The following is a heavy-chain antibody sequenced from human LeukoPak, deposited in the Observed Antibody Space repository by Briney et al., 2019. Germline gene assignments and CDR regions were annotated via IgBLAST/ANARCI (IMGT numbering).Heavy chain of an antibody. D-gene: IGHD1-1*01. Sequence: ASVKVSCKASGYTFTSHHINWVRQATGQGFEWMGWMNPESGNTDFAQKFQGRFTMTWDTSLSTAYMELSSLTSEDTAVYYCARGRPTNLNGIYWGQGTLVTVAS. CDR2: MNPESGNT. J-gene: IGHJ4*02. CDR3: ARGRPTNLNGIY. V-gene: IGHV1-8*01. CDR1: GYTFTSHH.